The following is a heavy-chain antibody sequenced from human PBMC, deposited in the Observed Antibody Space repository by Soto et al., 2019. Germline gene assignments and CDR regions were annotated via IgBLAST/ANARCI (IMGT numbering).Heavy chain of an antibody. CDR3: ARDPPGEGEAMFDL. D-gene: IGHD3-10*01. CDR1: GYTFSNYG. Sequence: QVQLLQAGAEVKKPGASVKVSCTASGYTFSNYGISWVLQAPGYGREWMGWIRAYNGNIKFAQKVQGRVTMTTNTITSPGYMELRSLSSDDTAVYYCARDPPGEGEAMFDLWGQGTMVTVS. J-gene: IGHJ5*02. V-gene: IGHV1-18*01. CDR2: IRAYNGNI.